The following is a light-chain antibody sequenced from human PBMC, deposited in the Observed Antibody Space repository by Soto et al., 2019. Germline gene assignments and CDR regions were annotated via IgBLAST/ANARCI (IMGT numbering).Light chain of an antibody. J-gene: IGLJ1*01. CDR1: SSDVAVYKY. CDR3: CSYAGSNNFV. V-gene: IGLV2-8*01. CDR2: EVN. Sequence: QSALTQPPSASASPRQSVTVSSTGTSSDVAVYKYVSWYLQHPGKAPKLLIYEVNKRPSGLPDRFSGSKSGNTASLTVSRPQPEDEGDYSCCSYAGSNNFVSGNGTKVTVL.